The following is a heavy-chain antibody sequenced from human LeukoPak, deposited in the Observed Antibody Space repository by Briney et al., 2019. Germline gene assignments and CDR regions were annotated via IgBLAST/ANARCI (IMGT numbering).Heavy chain of an antibody. D-gene: IGHD3-22*01. CDR3: AKDYYYGSTGYFGPGESFDY. CDR2: ISGSGGST. Sequence: GGSLRLSCAASGFTFSSYAMSWVRQAPGKGLEWVSAISGSGGSTYYADSVKGRFTISRDNSKNTLYLQMNSLRAEDTAVYYCAKDYYYGSTGYFGPGESFDYWRQGTLVTVSS. V-gene: IGHV3-23*01. CDR1: GFTFSSYA. J-gene: IGHJ4*02.